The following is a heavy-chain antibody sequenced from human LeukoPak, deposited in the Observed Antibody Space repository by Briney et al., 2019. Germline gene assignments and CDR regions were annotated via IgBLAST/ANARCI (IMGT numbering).Heavy chain of an antibody. V-gene: IGHV3-53*01. CDR1: GFTVSSNY. J-gene: IGHJ3*02. CDR3: ARATVVTPEAFDI. D-gene: IGHD4-23*01. Sequence: GGSLRLSCAASGFTVSSNYMSWVRQAPGKGLEWVSVIYSGGSTYYADSVKGRFTISRDNSKNTLYLQMNSLRAEDTAVYYCARATVVTPEAFDIWGQGTMVTVSS. CDR2: IYSGGST.